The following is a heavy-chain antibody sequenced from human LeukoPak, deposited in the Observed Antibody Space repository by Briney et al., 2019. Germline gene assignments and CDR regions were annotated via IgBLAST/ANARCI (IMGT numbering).Heavy chain of an antibody. J-gene: IGHJ4*02. V-gene: IGHV1-18*04. CDR2: INCHNGNT. CDR1: GYTFTSRG. Sequence: GASVKVSRKASGYTFTSRGISWVRQAPGQGLEWMGWINCHNGNTNYAQKLQGRLTMTTDTSTSTAYMELRSLRSDDTAVYYCARDELSGRWYNHWGQGTLVTVSS. CDR3: ARDELSGRWYNH. D-gene: IGHD6-19*01.